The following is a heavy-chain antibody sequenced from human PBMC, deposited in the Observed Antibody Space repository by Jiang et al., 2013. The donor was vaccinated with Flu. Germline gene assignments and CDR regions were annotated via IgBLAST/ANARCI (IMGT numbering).Heavy chain of an antibody. V-gene: IGHV3-23*04. D-gene: IGHD3-10*01. CDR1: GFTFSNYV. J-gene: IGHJ5*02. CDR3: AKGGGSGSRGTFDP. Sequence: QLVESGGGLVQPGGSLRLSCAASGFTFSNYVMSWVRQAPGKGLEWVSFISDSGDTYYADSVKGRFTISRDNSNNTLYLQTNRLRAEDTAVYYCAKGGGSGSRGTFDPWGQGTLVTVSS. CDR2: ISDSGDT.